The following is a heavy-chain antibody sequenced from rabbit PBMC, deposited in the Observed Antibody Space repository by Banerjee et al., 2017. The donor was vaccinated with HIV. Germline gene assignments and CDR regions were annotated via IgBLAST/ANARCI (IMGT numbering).Heavy chain of an antibody. CDR1: GFDFSSNA. D-gene: IGHD4-1*01. J-gene: IGHJ3*01. CDR2: INTSTGNT. CDR3: ARDLAGVIGWNFGL. V-gene: IGHV1S45*01. Sequence: QEQLEESGGDLVKPEGSLTLTCTASGFDFSSNAMCWVRQAPGKGLEWIACINTSTGNTVYASWAKGRFTISKTSSTTVTLQMTSLTAADTATYFCARDLAGVIGWNFGLWGQGTLVTVS.